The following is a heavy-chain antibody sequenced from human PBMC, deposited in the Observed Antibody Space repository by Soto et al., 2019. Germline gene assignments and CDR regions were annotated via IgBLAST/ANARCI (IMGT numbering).Heavy chain of an antibody. V-gene: IGHV3-15*01. CDR1: GFTFSNAW. CDR3: ARDPKTSGGQHWAFNYFDS. CDR2: IKSKTDGGTR. Sequence: GGSLRLSCAASGFTFSNAWMSWVRQAPGKGLEWVGRIKSKTDGGTRDYAAPVKGRFTISRDNSKSTLYLQVDSLRPEDAAVYYCARDPKTSGGQHWAFNYFDSWGQGTLVTVSS. J-gene: IGHJ5*01. D-gene: IGHD7-27*01.